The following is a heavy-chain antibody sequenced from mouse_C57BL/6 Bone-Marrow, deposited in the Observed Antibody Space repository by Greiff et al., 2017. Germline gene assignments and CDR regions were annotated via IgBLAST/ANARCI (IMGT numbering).Heavy chain of an antibody. V-gene: IGHV2-9-1*01. Sequence: QVQLKESGPGLVAPSQSLSITCPVSGFSLTSYAISWVRQPPGKGLEWLGVIWTGGGTNYNSALKSRLSISKDNSKSQVFLKMNSLQTDDTARYYCARFITTVVDNWYFDVWGTGTTVTVAS. CDR1: GFSLTSYA. D-gene: IGHD1-1*01. CDR2: IWTGGGT. CDR3: ARFITTVVDNWYFDV. J-gene: IGHJ1*03.